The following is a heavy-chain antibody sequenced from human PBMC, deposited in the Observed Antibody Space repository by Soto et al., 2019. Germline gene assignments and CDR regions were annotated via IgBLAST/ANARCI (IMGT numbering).Heavy chain of an antibody. CDR3: ARDKDYYAFDI. D-gene: IGHD3-10*01. Sequence: PGGSLRLSCAASGLAFNSYNMNWVRQAPGKGLEWVSSISSSSNYIYYADSVKGRFTISRDTAKNSLYLQMNSLRAEDTAVYYCARDKDYYAFDIWGQGTMVTVSS. CDR2: ISSSSNYI. V-gene: IGHV3-21*01. J-gene: IGHJ3*02. CDR1: GLAFNSYN.